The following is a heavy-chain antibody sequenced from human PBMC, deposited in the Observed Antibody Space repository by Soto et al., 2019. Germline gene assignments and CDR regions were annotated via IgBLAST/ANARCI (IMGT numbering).Heavy chain of an antibody. J-gene: IGHJ6*02. Sequence: GGSLRLSCAASGFTFRNYAMHWVRRGPGKGLECVAVISNDGTNKFYRDYVKGRFTISRDNSKNTLYLQINSLRYEDTAVYYCARGDREDIAVVIGVRPGEYGVDVWGQGTTVTVSS. V-gene: IGHV3-30*04. D-gene: IGHD2-15*01. CDR2: ISNDGTNK. CDR3: ARGDREDIAVVIGVRPGEYGVDV. CDR1: GFTFRNYA.